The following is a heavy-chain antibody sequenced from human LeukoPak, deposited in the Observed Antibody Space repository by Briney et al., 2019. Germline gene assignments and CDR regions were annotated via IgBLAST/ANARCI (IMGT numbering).Heavy chain of an antibody. CDR3: ARGTYYYGSGSYPFDY. CDR2: INHSGST. Sequence: PSETLSLTCAVYGGSFSGYYWSWIRQPPGKGLEWIGEINHSGSTNYNPSLKSRVTISVDTSKNQFTLKLSSVTAADTAVYYCARGTYYYGSGSYPFDYWGQGTLVTVSS. D-gene: IGHD3-10*01. V-gene: IGHV4-34*01. CDR1: GGSFSGYY. J-gene: IGHJ4*02.